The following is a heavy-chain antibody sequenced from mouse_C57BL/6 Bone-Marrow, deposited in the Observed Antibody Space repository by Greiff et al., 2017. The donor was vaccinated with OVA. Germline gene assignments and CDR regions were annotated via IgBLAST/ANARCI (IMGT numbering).Heavy chain of an antibody. V-gene: IGHV1-55*01. CDR1: GYTFTSYW. CDR2: IYPGSGST. CDR3: ARRITTVVAIDY. D-gene: IGHD1-1*01. J-gene: IGHJ2*01. Sequence: QVQLQQPGAELVKPGASVKMSCKASGYTFTSYWITWVKQRPGQGLEWIGDIYPGSGSTNYNEKFKSKATLTVDTSSSTAYMQLSSLTSEDSAVYDCARRITTVVAIDYWGQGTTLTVSS.